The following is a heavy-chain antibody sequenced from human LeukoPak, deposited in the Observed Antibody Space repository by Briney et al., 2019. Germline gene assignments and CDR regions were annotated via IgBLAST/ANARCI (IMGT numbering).Heavy chain of an antibody. J-gene: IGHJ4*02. V-gene: IGHV1-18*01. CDR3: ARDYYDSSGYYYGYDY. D-gene: IGHD3-22*01. CDR2: MNPKSGNT. Sequence: GASVKVSCRASGYTFTNYDINWVRQATGQGLEWMGWMNPKSGNTNYAQKLQGRVTMTTDTSTSTAYMELRSLRSDDTAVYYCARDYYDSSGYYYGYDYWGQGTLVTVSS. CDR1: GYTFTNYD.